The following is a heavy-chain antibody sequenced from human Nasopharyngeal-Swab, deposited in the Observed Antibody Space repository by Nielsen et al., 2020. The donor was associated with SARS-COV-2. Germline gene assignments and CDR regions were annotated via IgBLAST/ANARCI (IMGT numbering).Heavy chain of an antibody. CDR1: GFAFTDYS. D-gene: IGHD1-26*01. J-gene: IGHJ4*02. CDR2: ITSSSSTR. Sequence: ESLKISCAASGFAFTDYSMDWVRQAPGKGLEWVSYITSSSSTRYYADSVKGRFTVSRDNAKNSLYLQMSSLRDDDTAVYYCVREFEATGATYLDYWGLGTLVTVSS. V-gene: IGHV3-48*02. CDR3: VREFEATGATYLDY.